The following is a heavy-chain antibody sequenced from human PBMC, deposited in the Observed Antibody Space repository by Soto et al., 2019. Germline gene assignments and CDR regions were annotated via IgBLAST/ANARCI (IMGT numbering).Heavy chain of an antibody. CDR1: GGSFSGYY. V-gene: IGHV4-34*01. CDR2: INHSGST. D-gene: IGHD6-19*01. Sequence: SETLSLTCAVYGGSFSGYYWRWIRQPPGKGLEWIGEINHSGSTNYNPSLKSRVTISVDTSKNQFSLKLSSVTAADTAVYYCARTGSGWYRYWFDPWGQGTLVTVSS. CDR3: ARTGSGWYRYWFDP. J-gene: IGHJ5*02.